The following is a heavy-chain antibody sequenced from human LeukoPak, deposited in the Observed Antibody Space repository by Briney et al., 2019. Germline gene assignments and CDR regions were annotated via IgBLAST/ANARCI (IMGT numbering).Heavy chain of an antibody. Sequence: GASLKISCKASGYTFTHYYMHWRRHAPGQGPEWTGWMDPNSGGTNYGQKFQGRVTMTRDTSITTAYMELSSLRSDDTAVYYCAPRRVAADKGFDYWGEGTLVTVS. CDR3: APRRVAADKGFDY. J-gene: IGHJ4*02. CDR2: MDPNSGGT. D-gene: IGHD6-19*01. CDR1: GYTFTHYY. V-gene: IGHV1-2*02.